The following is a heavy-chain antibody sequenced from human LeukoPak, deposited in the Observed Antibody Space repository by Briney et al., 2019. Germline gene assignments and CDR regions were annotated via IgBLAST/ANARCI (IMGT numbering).Heavy chain of an antibody. D-gene: IGHD1-26*01. J-gene: IGHJ4*02. CDR1: GYTFTDYY. CDR2: INPNGGDT. Sequence: ASVKVSCKASGYTFTDYYMHWVRQAPGQGLEWMGWINPNGGDTKYGQKFQGRVTMTSDTSISTAYMELSRLTSDDTAVYYCAREKWEVLGGGGHFDYWGQGTLVTVSS. V-gene: IGHV1-2*02. CDR3: AREKWEVLGGGGHFDY.